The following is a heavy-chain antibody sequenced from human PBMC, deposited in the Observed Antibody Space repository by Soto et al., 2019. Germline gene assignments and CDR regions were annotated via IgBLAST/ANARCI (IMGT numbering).Heavy chain of an antibody. CDR1: GYSFTSYW. J-gene: IGHJ6*02. Sequence: PGESLKISCKGSGYSFTSYWIAWVRQMPGKGLEWMGIIYPGDSDTRYSPSFQGQATISADKSISTAYLQWSSLKVSDTAIYYCARPRSGSYRLDYYGMDVWGQGTTVTVSS. V-gene: IGHV5-51*01. D-gene: IGHD3-10*01. CDR2: IYPGDSDT. CDR3: ARPRSGSYRLDYYGMDV.